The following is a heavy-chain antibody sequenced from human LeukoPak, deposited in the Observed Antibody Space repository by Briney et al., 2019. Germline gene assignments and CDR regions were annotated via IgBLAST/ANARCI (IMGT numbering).Heavy chain of an antibody. CDR1: GFTFSDYW. CDR2: IKPDGSEK. Sequence: AGSLRLSCAASGFTFSDYWMSWVRQAPGKGLEWVANIKPDGSEKYYVDSVKGRFTISRDSAHNSLYLQMNNLSAEDTALYYCARAITFSGTRCANDFWGQGALVTISS. CDR3: ARAITFSGTRCANDF. D-gene: IGHD4/OR15-4a*01. V-gene: IGHV3-7*01. J-gene: IGHJ4*02.